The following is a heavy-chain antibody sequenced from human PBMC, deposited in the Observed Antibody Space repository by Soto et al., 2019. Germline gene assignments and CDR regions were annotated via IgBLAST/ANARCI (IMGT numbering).Heavy chain of an antibody. CDR2: IWYDGSNE. CDR1: GFSFGTYG. J-gene: IGHJ4*02. Sequence: QVQLVESGGGVVQPGRSLRLSCTASGFSFGTYGMHWVRQAPGKGLEWVAVIWYDGSNEYYADSVKGRFIMSRDNSKNTLYLQMNSLRAEDTALYYCARGANSPLWEPPAMFRFDYWGQGSLVTVSS. V-gene: IGHV3-33*01. CDR3: ARGANSPLWEPPAMFRFDY. D-gene: IGHD2-2*01.